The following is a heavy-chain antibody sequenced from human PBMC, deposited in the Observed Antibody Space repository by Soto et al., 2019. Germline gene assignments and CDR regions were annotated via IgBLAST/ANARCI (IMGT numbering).Heavy chain of an antibody. CDR1: GGSISSYY. D-gene: IGHD3-10*01. V-gene: IGHV4-59*08. Sequence: QVQLQESGPGLVKPSETLSLTCTVSGGSISSYYWSWIRQPPGKGLEWIGYVYYSGSTNYNPSLKSRVTISVDTSKNNFSLKLSSVTGADTAVYYCARRYGVAFDLWGQGTMVTVSS. J-gene: IGHJ3*01. CDR3: ARRYGVAFDL. CDR2: VYYSGST.